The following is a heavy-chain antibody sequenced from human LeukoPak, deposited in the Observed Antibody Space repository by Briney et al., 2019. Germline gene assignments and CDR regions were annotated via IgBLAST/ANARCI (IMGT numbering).Heavy chain of an antibody. CDR2: IIPIFGTA. J-gene: IGHJ4*02. V-gene: IGHV1-69*13. D-gene: IGHD2-2*02. Sequence: GASVKVSCKASGGTFSSYAISWVRQAPGQGLEWMGGIIPIFGTASYAQKFQGRVTITADESTSAAYMELGSLRSEDTAVYYCAGEGGYCSSTSCYTWDYWGQGTLVTVSS. CDR1: GGTFSSYA. CDR3: AGEGGYCSSTSCYTWDY.